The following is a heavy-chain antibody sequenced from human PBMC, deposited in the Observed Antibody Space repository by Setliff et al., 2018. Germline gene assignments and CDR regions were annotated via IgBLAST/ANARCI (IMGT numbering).Heavy chain of an antibody. CDR3: SRLVRFCTRTTCQRLSGDDF. CDR1: GYTFSESI. Sequence: GASVKVSCKAPGYTFSESIVSWVRQAPGQGLEWMGWISPYTGNTYYAPRLQDRVTLTADTSTNTAYMELRSLISDDTAVYYCSRLVRFCTRTTCQRLSGDDFWGQGTLVTVSS. J-gene: IGHJ4*02. CDR2: ISPYTGNT. D-gene: IGHD2-8*01. V-gene: IGHV1-18*01.